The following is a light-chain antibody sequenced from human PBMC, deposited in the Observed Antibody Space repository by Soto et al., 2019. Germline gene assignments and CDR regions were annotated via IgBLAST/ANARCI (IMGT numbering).Light chain of an antibody. CDR1: SGHSSYA. CDR2: LNSDGSH. Sequence: QSVLTQSPSASASLGASVKLTCTLSSGHSSYATAWHQQQPEKGPRYLMKLNSDGSHSKGDGIPDRFSGSSSGAERYLIISSLQSEDEADYYCQTWGTGLLVFGGGTKLTVL. J-gene: IGLJ3*02. CDR3: QTWGTGLLV. V-gene: IGLV4-69*01.